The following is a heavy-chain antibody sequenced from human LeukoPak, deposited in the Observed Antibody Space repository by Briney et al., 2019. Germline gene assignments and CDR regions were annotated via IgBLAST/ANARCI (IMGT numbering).Heavy chain of an antibody. D-gene: IGHD5-24*01. CDR1: GFTVSSNY. J-gene: IGHJ6*03. CDR3: ARDRRDSTIEPPFHYYYYMDV. Sequence: GGSLRLSCAASGFTVSSNYMSWVRQAPGKGLEWVSVIYSGGSTYYADSVKGRFTISRDNSKNTLYLQMNSQRAEDTAVYYCARDRRDSTIEPPFHYYYYMDVWGKGTTVTVSS. CDR2: IYSGGST. V-gene: IGHV3-53*01.